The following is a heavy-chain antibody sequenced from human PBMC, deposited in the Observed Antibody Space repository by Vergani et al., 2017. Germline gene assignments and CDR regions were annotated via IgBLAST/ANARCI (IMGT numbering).Heavy chain of an antibody. V-gene: IGHV3-11*04. D-gene: IGHD1-1*01. J-gene: IGHJ6*02. CDR1: GFTFSDHY. CDR3: AKIPGISTTRHYYAMDV. CDR2: ISPGASTV. Sequence: QVQLVESGGGLVKPGGSLRLSCAASGFTFSDHYMSWIRQAPGKGLEWVSHISPGASTVSYTDSVTGRFTVSRDNDNNSLTLDMTTLRVEDTAVYYCAKIPGISTTRHYYAMDVWGQGTTVTVSS.